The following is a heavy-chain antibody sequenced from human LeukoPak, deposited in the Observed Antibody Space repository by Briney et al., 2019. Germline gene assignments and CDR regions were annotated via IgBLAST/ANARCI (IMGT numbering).Heavy chain of an antibody. CDR3: ARDAFGSSTSPFDY. CDR1: GGSFSGYY. D-gene: IGHD2-2*01. J-gene: IGHJ4*02. Sequence: PSETLSLTCAVYGGSFSGYYWSWIRQPPGKGLEWIGEINHSGSTNYNPSLKSRVTISVDTSKNQFSLKLSSVTAADTAVYYCARDAFGSSTSPFDYWGQGALVTVSS. V-gene: IGHV4-34*01. CDR2: INHSGST.